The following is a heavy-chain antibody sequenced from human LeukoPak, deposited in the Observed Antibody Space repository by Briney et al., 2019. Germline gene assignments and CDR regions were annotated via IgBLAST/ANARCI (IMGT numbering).Heavy chain of an antibody. V-gene: IGHV3-21*01. Sequence: GGSLRLSCAASGFTFSSSSMNWVRQAPGKGLEWVSSISSSSSYIYYADSVKGRFTISRDNAKNSLYLQMNSLRAEDTAVYYCARDVVWTSLVGGWAQGTLVTVSS. D-gene: IGHD2-21*01. J-gene: IGHJ4*02. CDR3: ARDVVWTSLVGG. CDR1: GFTFSSSS. CDR2: ISSSSSYI.